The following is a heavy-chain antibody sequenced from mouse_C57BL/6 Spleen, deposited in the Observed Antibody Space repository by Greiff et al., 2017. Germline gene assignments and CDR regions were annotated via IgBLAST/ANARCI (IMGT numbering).Heavy chain of an antibody. CDR3: AANLAWFAY. J-gene: IGHJ3*01. Sequence: QVQLQQPGAELVMPGASVKLSCKASGYTFTSYWMHWVKQRPGQGLEWIGEIDPSASYTNYNQQFKGKSTLTVDKSSSTAYMQLSSLTSEDSAVYYCAANLAWFAYWGQGTLVTVSA. V-gene: IGHV1-69*01. D-gene: IGHD4-1*01. CDR1: GYTFTSYW. CDR2: IDPSASYT.